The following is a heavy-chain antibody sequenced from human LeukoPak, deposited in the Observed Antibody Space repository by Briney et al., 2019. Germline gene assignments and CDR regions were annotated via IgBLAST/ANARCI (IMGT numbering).Heavy chain of an antibody. Sequence: SETLSLTCAVYGGSFSGYYWSWIRQPPGKGLEWIGEINHSGSTNYNPSLKSRVTISVDTSKNQFSLKLSSVTAADTAVYHCARGMGYCSSTSCRRKPRFDPWGQGTLVTVSS. CDR1: GGSFSGYY. J-gene: IGHJ5*02. CDR3: ARGMGYCSSTSCRRKPRFDP. V-gene: IGHV4-34*01. D-gene: IGHD2-2*01. CDR2: INHSGST.